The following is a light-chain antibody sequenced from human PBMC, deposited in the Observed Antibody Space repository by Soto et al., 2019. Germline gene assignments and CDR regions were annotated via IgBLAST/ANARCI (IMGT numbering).Light chain of an antibody. CDR2: RAS. CDR1: QNIGSF. CDR3: QQSHDDPG. J-gene: IGKJ3*01. Sequence: DIRMTQSPSSLSASVGDRVTITCRASQNIGSFLNWYQQKAAKAPRLLIYRASSLQSGVPSRFSGSGSGTEFALTISGLQPEDFGTYYCQQSHDDPGFGPGTRVDIQ. V-gene: IGKV1-39*01.